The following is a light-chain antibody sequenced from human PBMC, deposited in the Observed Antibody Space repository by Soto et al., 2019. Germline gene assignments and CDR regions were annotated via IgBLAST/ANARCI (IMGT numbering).Light chain of an antibody. J-gene: IGLJ2*01. CDR3: SSYTSTNVVI. CDR1: SSDIGDYKY. Sequence: QSALTQPASVSGSPGQTITISCTGTSSDIGDYKYVSWYKQPPGKAPKLMIYDVSNRPSGVSDRFSGSKSGNTASLTISGLQAEDEADYYCSSYTSTNVVIFGGGTKLTVL. V-gene: IGLV2-14*03. CDR2: DVS.